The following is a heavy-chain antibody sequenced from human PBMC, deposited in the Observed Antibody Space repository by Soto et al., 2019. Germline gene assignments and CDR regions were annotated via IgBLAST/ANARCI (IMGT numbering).Heavy chain of an antibody. J-gene: IGHJ3*02. CDR1: WFTVSDNY. Sequence: LSCGDSWFTVSDNYMSWVRHAPGKGLEWVSVIYSGGSTYYADSVKGRFTISRDNSKNTLYLQMTRLRAEDTAVYYCARALITIFGVGHDAFDIWGQGTMVTVSS. D-gene: IGHD3-3*01. V-gene: IGHV3-53*01. CDR2: IYSGGST. CDR3: ARALITIFGVGHDAFDI.